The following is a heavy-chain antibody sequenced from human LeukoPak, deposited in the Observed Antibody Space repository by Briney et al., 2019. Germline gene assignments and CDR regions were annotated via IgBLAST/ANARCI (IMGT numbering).Heavy chain of an antibody. CDR1: GYTFTGYY. J-gene: IGHJ5*02. Sequence: GASVKVSCKASGYTFTGYYMHWVRQAPGQGLEWMGWINPNSGGTNYAQKFQGRVTMTRDTSISTAYMELSRLRSDDTAVYYCARESCSSTSCYGNWFDPWGQGTLVTVSS. CDR2: INPNSGGT. V-gene: IGHV1-2*02. D-gene: IGHD2-2*01. CDR3: ARESCSSTSCYGNWFDP.